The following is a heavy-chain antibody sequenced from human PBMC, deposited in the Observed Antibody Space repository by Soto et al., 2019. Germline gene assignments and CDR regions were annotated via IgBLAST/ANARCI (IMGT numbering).Heavy chain of an antibody. V-gene: IGHV3-33*01. CDR2: IWYDGSNK. J-gene: IGHJ4*02. CDR3: ARSTGWEWLEENFDY. D-gene: IGHD6-19*01. CDR1: GFTFSSYG. Sequence: GGSLRLSCAASGFTFSSYGMHWVRQAPGKGLEWVAVIWYDGSNKYYADSVKGRFTISRDNSKNTLYLQMNSLRAEDTAVYYCARSTGWEWLEENFDYWGQGTLVTVSS.